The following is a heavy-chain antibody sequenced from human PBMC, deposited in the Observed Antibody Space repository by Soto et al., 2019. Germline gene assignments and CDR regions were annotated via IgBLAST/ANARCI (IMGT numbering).Heavy chain of an antibody. V-gene: IGHV3-49*03. CDR1: GFTFGDYA. J-gene: IGHJ4*02. CDR2: IRSKAYGGTT. Sequence: PGGSLRLSCTASGFTFGDYAMSWFRQAPGKGLEWVGFIRSKAYGGTTEYAASVKGRFTISRDDSKSIAYLQMNSLKTEDTAVYYCTFPSYYDILTGYPPPDYWGQGTLVTVSS. CDR3: TFPSYYDILTGYPPPDY. D-gene: IGHD3-9*01.